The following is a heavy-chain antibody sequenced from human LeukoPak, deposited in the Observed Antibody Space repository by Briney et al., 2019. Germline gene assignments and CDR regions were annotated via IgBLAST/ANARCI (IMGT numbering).Heavy chain of an antibody. D-gene: IGHD3-10*01. Sequence: PGGSLRLSCAASGFTFSSYAMSWVRQAPGKGLEWVSAISGSGGSKYYADSVKGRFTISRDNSKNTLYLQMNSLRAEDTAVYYCAKGMVREVYAFDIWGQGTMVTVSS. CDR1: GFTFSSYA. J-gene: IGHJ3*02. CDR3: AKGMVREVYAFDI. V-gene: IGHV3-23*01. CDR2: ISGSGGSK.